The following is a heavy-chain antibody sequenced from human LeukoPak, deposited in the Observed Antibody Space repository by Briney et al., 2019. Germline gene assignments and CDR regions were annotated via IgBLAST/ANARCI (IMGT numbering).Heavy chain of an antibody. CDR3: ARQLVGATYLDY. V-gene: IGHV4-59*08. CDR2: ISDSGST. D-gene: IGHD1-26*01. J-gene: IGHJ4*02. CDR1: GGSISSSY. Sequence: SETLSLTCTVSGGSISSSYWSWIRQPPGKGLEWIGYISDSGSTNYNPSLKSRVTISVDTSKNQLFLKLSSVTAADTAVYYCARQLVGATYLDYWGQGTLVTVSS.